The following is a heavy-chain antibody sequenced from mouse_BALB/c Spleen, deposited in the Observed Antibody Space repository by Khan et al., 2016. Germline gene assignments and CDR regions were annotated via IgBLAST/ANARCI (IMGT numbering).Heavy chain of an antibody. Sequence: QIQLVQSGPELKKPGETVKISCKASGYTFTNYGMNWVKQAPGKGLKWMGWINTYTGEPTYTDDFKGRFAFSLETSASTAYLQLTNLKNEDTATYACARSGDNDDFDYWGQGTTLTVSS. J-gene: IGHJ2*01. CDR2: INTYTGEP. CDR1: GYTFTNYG. CDR3: ARSGDNDDFDY. V-gene: IGHV9-3-1*01. D-gene: IGHD2-4*01.